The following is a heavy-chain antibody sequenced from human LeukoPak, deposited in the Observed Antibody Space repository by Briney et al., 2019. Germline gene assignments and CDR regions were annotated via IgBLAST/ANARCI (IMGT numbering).Heavy chain of an antibody. CDR2: IYDSGST. J-gene: IGHJ3*02. CDR3: ARGDPNYYDSGAFDI. D-gene: IGHD3-10*01. Sequence: PSETLSLTCAVSGGSISSSNGWSWVRQPPGKGLEWIGEIYDSGSTNYNPSLKSRVTISVDKSKNQFSLKLSSVTAAGTAVYYCARGDPNYYDSGAFDIWGQGTMVTVSS. CDR1: GGSISSSNG. V-gene: IGHV4-4*02.